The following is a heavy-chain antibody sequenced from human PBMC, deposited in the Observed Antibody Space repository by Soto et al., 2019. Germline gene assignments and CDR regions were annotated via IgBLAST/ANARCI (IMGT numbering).Heavy chain of an antibody. Sequence: SSETLSLTCSVSGGSINSNDYYWIWVRHRPGKVLEWLGYIFHTGSIDYNPSFKSRLSISVDTPKHQFSLRLISMAAEDMALYYCARQGLTKDYAGHTALDIWGQGTLVTV. CDR2: IFHTGSI. V-gene: IGHV4-31*03. J-gene: IGHJ3*02. D-gene: IGHD4-17*01. CDR3: ARQGLTKDYAGHTALDI. CDR1: GGSINSNDYY.